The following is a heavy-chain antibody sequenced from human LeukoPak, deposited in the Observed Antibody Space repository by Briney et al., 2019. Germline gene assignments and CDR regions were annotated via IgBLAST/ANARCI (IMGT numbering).Heavy chain of an antibody. CDR2: INPNSGGT. V-gene: IGHV1-2*06. CDR3: ARILLYCSGGSCSDY. Sequence: ASVKVSCKASGCTFTGYYMHWVRQAPGQGLEWMGRINPNSGGTNYAQKFQGRVTMTRDTSISTAYMELSRLRSDDTAVYYCARILLYCSGGSCSDYWGQGTLVTVSS. CDR1: GCTFTGYY. D-gene: IGHD2-15*01. J-gene: IGHJ4*02.